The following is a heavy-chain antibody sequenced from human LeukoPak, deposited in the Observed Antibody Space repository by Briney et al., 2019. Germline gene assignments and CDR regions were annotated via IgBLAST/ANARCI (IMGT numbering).Heavy chain of an antibody. Sequence: GGSLRLSCAASGFTFSSYGMHWVRQAPGKGLEWVSVIYSGGSTYYADSVKGRFTISRDNSKNTLYLQMNSLRAEDTAVYYCACGYSYGPDAFDIWGQGTMVTVSS. D-gene: IGHD5-18*01. J-gene: IGHJ3*02. V-gene: IGHV3-66*01. CDR2: IYSGGST. CDR1: GFTFSSYG. CDR3: ACGYSYGPDAFDI.